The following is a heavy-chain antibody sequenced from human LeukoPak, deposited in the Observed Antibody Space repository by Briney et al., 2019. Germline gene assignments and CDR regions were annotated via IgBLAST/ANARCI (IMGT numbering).Heavy chain of an antibody. CDR2: IYYSGST. CDR3: ASRLWARGAYYYYMDV. D-gene: IGHD3-10*01. J-gene: IGHJ6*03. Sequence: GSLRLSCAASGFTFSSYAMSWVRQPPGKGLEWIGSIYYSGSTYYNPSLKSRVTISVDTSKNQFSLKLNSVTAADTAVYYCASRLWARGAYYYYMDVWGKGTTVTISS. CDR1: GFTFSSYA. V-gene: IGHV4-38-2*01.